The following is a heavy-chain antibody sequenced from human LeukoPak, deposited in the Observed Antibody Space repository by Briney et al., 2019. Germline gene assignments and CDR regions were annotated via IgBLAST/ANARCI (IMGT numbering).Heavy chain of an antibody. CDR2: ISSSSSYI. CDR1: GFTFSTYW. D-gene: IGHD2-15*01. Sequence: GGSLRLSCEASGFTFSTYWMSWVRQAPGKGLEWVSSISSSSSYIYYADSVKGRLTISRDNAKNSLYLQMNSLRAEDTAVYYCARDPTPRYCSGGSCYTHYGMDVWGQGTTVTVSS. CDR3: ARDPTPRYCSGGSCYTHYGMDV. V-gene: IGHV3-21*01. J-gene: IGHJ6*02.